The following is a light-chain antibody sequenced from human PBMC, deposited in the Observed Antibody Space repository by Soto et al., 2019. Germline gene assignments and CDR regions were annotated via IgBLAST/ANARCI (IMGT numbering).Light chain of an antibody. Sequence: QSALTQPASVSGSPGQSITISCNGTSSDVGGYNYVSWYQQHPGKAPKLMIYEVSTRPSGVSHRFSGSKSGNTASLTISGLQAEDEADYYCSSFTSSSVLYVFGTGTKLTVL. V-gene: IGLV2-14*01. CDR2: EVS. CDR3: SSFTSSSVLYV. J-gene: IGLJ1*01. CDR1: SSDVGGYNY.